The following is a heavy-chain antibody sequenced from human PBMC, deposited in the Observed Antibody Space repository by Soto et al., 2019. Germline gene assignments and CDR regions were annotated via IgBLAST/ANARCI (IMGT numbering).Heavy chain of an antibody. Sequence: QVQLVQSAAEVKKPGSSVKISCKASGDTFINYSFSWMRQAPGQGLEWMGVIVPMSGGPNSAEKFHDRLTITADQSTGTVTMQLSRLTSDDTAVYYCARVGIRLIPADLGGGYHFEGLDVWGQGTNVTVS. CDR1: GDTFINYS. V-gene: IGHV1-69*01. CDR2: IVPMSGGP. CDR3: ARVGIRLIPADLGGGYHFEGLDV. J-gene: IGHJ6*02. D-gene: IGHD2-2*01.